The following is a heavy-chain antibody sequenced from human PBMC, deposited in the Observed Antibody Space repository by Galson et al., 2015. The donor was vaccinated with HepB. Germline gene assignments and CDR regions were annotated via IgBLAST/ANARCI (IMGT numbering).Heavy chain of an antibody. CDR1: GFPVSSNY. V-gene: IGHV3-66*01. J-gene: IGHJ4*02. CDR3: ARDVPQQLGYFDY. D-gene: IGHD6-13*01. Sequence: LRLSCAASGFPVSSNYMSWVRQAPGKGLEWVSVIYSGGSTYYADSVKGRFIISRDNSKNTLYPQMNSLRAEDTAVYYCARDVPQQLGYFDYWGQGTLVTVSS. CDR2: IYSGGST.